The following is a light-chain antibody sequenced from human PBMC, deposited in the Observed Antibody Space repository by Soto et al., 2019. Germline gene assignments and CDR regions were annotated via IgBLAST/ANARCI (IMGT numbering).Light chain of an antibody. CDR3: QQVNTFPYT. J-gene: IGKJ2*01. CDR2: HVS. V-gene: IGKV1-5*01. Sequence: DIQMTQSPSTLSVSVGDRVTITCRASQSIITWLAWYQQKPGKAPKVLIYHVSSLESGVPSRFSGSGSGTDFTLTISSLQPEDFATYYCQQVNTFPYTFGQGTKVDIK. CDR1: QSIITW.